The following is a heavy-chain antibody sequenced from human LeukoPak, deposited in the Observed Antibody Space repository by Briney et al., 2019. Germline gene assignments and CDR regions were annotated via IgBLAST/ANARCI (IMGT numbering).Heavy chain of an antibody. D-gene: IGHD2-2*01. Sequence: KSGGSLRLSCRGSGYRFTTYWISWVRQMPGKGLEWMGSIDASDSYPNYSPSFQGHVTISSDRPTSTAYLQWTSLKASDTAMYYCGRLDCSSSDCDDYWGQGTLVTVSS. J-gene: IGHJ4*02. CDR1: GYRFTTYW. V-gene: IGHV5-10-1*01. CDR3: GRLDCSSSDCDDY. CDR2: IDASDSYP.